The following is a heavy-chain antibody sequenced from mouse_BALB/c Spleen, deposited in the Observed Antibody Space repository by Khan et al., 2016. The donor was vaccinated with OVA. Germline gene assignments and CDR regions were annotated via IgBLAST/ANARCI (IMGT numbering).Heavy chain of an antibody. D-gene: IGHD4-1*01. CDR1: GFNIKDTY. J-gene: IGHJ3*01. CDR2: LDPANGNT. V-gene: IGHV14-3*02. CDR3: ARDYWDEFTY. Sequence: EVQLLETGAELVKPGASVKLSCTASGFNIKDTYMHWVKQRPEQGLEWIGRLDPANGNTKSDPKFQGKATIPADTSSNTAYLQLSSLTSEDTAVYYCARDYWDEFTYWGQGTLVTVSA.